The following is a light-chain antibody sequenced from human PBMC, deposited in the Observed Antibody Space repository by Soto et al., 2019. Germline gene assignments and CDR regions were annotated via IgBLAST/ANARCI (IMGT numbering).Light chain of an antibody. CDR2: EDD. V-gene: IGLV6-57*04. CDR1: SGSIASNY. J-gene: IGLJ3*02. Sequence: NFMLTQPHSVSESPGKTVTISCSRSSGSIASNYVQWYQQRPGSAPTTLIYEDDQRPSGVPDRFSGSKSGTSASLAISGLQSEDEADYYCAVWDVSLTAWVFGGGTKLTVL. CDR3: AVWDVSLTAWV.